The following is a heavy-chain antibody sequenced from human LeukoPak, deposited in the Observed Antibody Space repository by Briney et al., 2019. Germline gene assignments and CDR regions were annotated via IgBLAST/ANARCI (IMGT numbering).Heavy chain of an antibody. D-gene: IGHD2-2*01. V-gene: IGHV4-4*02. CDR1: GGSISSSNW. CDR3: ARVSGYCSSTSCRTLDY. J-gene: IGHJ4*02. CDR2: IYHSGST. Sequence: SETLSLTCAVSGGSISSSNWWSWVRQPPGEGLEWIGEIYHSGSTNYNPSLKSRVTISVDKSKNQFSLKLSSVTAADTAVYYCARVSGYCSSTSCRTLDYWGQGTLVTVSS.